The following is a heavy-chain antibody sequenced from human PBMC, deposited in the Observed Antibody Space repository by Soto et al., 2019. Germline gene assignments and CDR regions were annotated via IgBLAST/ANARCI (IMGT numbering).Heavy chain of an antibody. Sequence: QLLESGPGLVKPSETLSLTCTVSGGSISSSSYYWGWIRQPPGKGLEWIGSIYYSGSTYYNPSLKSRVTISVDTSKNQFSLKLSSVTAADTAVYYCARRIGGATTVWFDPWGQGTLVTVSS. CDR1: GGSISSSSYY. CDR3: ARRIGGATTVWFDP. D-gene: IGHD4-17*01. J-gene: IGHJ5*02. V-gene: IGHV4-39*01. CDR2: IYYSGST.